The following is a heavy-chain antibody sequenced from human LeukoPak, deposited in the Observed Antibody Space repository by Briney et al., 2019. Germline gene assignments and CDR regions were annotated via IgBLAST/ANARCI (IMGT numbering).Heavy chain of an antibody. J-gene: IGHJ6*02. V-gene: IGHV1-8*01. D-gene: IGHD1-26*01. CDR2: MNPNSGNT. CDR3: ARGGRYYYGMDV. CDR1: GYTFTSYD. Sequence: ASVKVSCKASGYTFTSYDINRVRQATGQGLEWMGWMNPNSGNTGYAQKFQGRVTMTRNTSISTAYMELSSLRSEDTAVYYCARGGRYYYGMDVWGQGTTVTVSS.